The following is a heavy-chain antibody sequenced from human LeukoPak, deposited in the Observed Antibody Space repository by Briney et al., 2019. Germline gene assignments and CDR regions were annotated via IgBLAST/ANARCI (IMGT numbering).Heavy chain of an antibody. V-gene: IGHV3-30*02. Sequence: PAGSLSLSCPASGFTFSSYGMHWVRQAPGKGLEWVAFIYYDGSNKYYADSVKSRVTISLDTFKNTLYLQLNSVRGEDTALYYCAKLTRGYCDSTACPTWFDPWGRGTLVTVSS. D-gene: IGHD2-2*01. J-gene: IGHJ5*02. CDR3: AKLTRGYCDSTACPTWFDP. CDR2: IYYDGSNK. CDR1: GFTFSSYG.